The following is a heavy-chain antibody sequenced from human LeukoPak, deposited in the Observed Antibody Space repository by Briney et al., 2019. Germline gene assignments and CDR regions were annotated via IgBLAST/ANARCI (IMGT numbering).Heavy chain of an antibody. J-gene: IGHJ6*02. Sequence: GGSLRLSCAASGFTFSSYEMNWVRQAPGKGLEWVSYISSSGSTIYYADSVKGRFTISRDNAKNSLHLQMNSLRAEDTAVYYCARVSSGYFYYYYGMDVWGQGTTVTVSS. CDR2: ISSSGSTI. CDR1: GFTFSSYE. D-gene: IGHD3-22*01. CDR3: ARVSSGYFYYYYGMDV. V-gene: IGHV3-48*03.